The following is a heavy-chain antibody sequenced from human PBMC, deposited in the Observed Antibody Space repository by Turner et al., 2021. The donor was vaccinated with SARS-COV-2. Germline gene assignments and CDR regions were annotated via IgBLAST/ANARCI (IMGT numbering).Heavy chain of an antibody. J-gene: IGHJ6*02. V-gene: IGHV1-2*02. CDR1: GYTFTGYY. D-gene: IGHD5-18*01. Sequence: QVQLVQSGAEVKKPGASVKVSCKASGYTFTGYYMHWVQQAPGQGLEWMGWINPNSGGTNYAQKFQGRVTMTWDTSISTAYMELSRLRSDDTAVYYCARSRYTYGSYYYYGMDVWGQGTTVTVSS. CDR3: ARSRYTYGSYYYYGMDV. CDR2: INPNSGGT.